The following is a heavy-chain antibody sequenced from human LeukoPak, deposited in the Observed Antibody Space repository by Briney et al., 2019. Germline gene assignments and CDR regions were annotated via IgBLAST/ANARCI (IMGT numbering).Heavy chain of an antibody. D-gene: IGHD3-22*01. CDR1: GFTLSSYG. CDR2: ICGSGGNT. Sequence: PGGSLRLSRAASGFTLSSYGMSWVRQAPGKGLEWFSTICGSGGNTYYADSVQGRFTISRDNSKNTLYLQMNSLRAEDTAVYYCAKGGVVITTFDYWGQGTLVTVSS. J-gene: IGHJ4*02. V-gene: IGHV3-23*01. CDR3: AKGGVVITTFDY.